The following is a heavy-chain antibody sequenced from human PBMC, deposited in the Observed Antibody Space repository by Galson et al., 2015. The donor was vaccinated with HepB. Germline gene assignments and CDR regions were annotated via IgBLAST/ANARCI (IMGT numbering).Heavy chain of an antibody. CDR3: AREPTIAVAGTYYYYGMDV. V-gene: IGHV4-4*07. CDR1: GVSISSHS. Sequence: SETLSLTCNVSGVSISSHSWSWIRQAAGTGLEWIGRVYSTGSTNDNPTLKSRVTMSIDKSKKQVSLRLTSVTAADTAVYYCAREPTIAVAGTYYYYGMDVWGQGTPVTVSS. J-gene: IGHJ6*02. CDR2: VYSTGST. D-gene: IGHD6-19*01.